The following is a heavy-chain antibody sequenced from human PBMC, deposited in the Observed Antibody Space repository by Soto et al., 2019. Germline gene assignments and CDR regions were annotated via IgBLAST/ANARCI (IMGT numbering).Heavy chain of an antibody. CDR2: IFTRDSET. CDR3: ARRYFDSGHGYDL. J-gene: IGHJ5*02. V-gene: IGHV5-51*01. Sequence: PGESLKISCKGPGHLFNNHWIGWVRQTPGKGLEWMGLIFTRDSETKTSPSFQGHVSFSVDNSINTVYLQWTSLKTTDTGISSCARRYFDSGHGYDLWGQGTLVTVSS. CDR1: GHLFNNHW. D-gene: IGHD3-10*01.